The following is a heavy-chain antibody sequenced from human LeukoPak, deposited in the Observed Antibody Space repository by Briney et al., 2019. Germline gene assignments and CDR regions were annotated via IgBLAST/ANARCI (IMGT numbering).Heavy chain of an antibody. CDR3: AREIYGIDS. CDR1: GFTFGSYW. V-gene: IGHV3-7*01. Sequence: PGGSLRLSCAASGFTFGSYWLSWVRQAPGKGLEWVANINQDGSKKNYVDSVKGRFTASRDNAKNSVYLQMDSLRAGDTAVYYCAREIYGIDSWGQGNPVAVSS. CDR2: INQDGSKK. J-gene: IGHJ4*02. D-gene: IGHD4-17*01.